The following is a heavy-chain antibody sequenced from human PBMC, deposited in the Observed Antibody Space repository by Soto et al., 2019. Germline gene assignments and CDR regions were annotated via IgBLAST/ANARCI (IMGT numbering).Heavy chain of an antibody. Sequence: ASVKVSCKASGGTFSSYAISWVRQAPGQGLEWMGRIIPILGIANYAQKFQGRVTITADKSTSTAYMELSSLRSEDTAVYYCARDPSSTVTTEYFQHWGQGTLVTVSS. CDR2: IIPILGIA. V-gene: IGHV1-69*04. CDR1: GGTFSSYA. J-gene: IGHJ1*01. CDR3: ARDPSSTVTTEYFQH. D-gene: IGHD4-17*01.